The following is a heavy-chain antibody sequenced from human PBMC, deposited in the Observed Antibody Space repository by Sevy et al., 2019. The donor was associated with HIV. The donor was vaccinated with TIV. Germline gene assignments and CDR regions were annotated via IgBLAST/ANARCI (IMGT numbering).Heavy chain of an antibody. J-gene: IGHJ6*02. CDR3: AREASSRGYDSSGYYLSIPYYDYGMDV. CDR2: TYYRSKWYN. CDR1: GDSVSSNSAA. D-gene: IGHD3-22*01. V-gene: IGHV6-1*01. Sequence: SQTLSLTCAISGDSVSSNSAAWNWIRQSPSRGLEWLGMTYYRSKWYNDYAVSVKSRITINPDTSKNQFSLQLNSVTPADTAVYYCAREASSRGYDSSGYYLSIPYYDYGMDVWGQGTTVTVSS.